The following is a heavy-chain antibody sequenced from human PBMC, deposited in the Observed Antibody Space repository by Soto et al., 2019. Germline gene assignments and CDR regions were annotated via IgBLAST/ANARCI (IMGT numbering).Heavy chain of an antibody. V-gene: IGHV3-11*03. CDR2: ISSSSSYT. Sequence: AGGSLRLSCAASGFTFSDYYMSWIRQAPGKGLEWVSYISSSSSYTNYADSVKGRFTISRDNAKNSLYLQMNSLRAEDSAVYYCARPSSFFDSYYFAYWGQGTPVTVSS. J-gene: IGHJ4*02. D-gene: IGHD3-9*01. CDR3: ARPSSFFDSYYFAY. CDR1: GFTFSDYY.